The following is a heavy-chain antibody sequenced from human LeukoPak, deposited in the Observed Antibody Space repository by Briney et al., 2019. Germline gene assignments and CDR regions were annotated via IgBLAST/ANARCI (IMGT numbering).Heavy chain of an antibody. CDR2: INPNSGGT. D-gene: IGHD2-15*01. CDR1: GYTLRDYF. V-gene: IGHV1-2*06. CDR3: ARGCGSSRFGFDI. Sequence: GASVKVSCKASGYTLRDYFMFWVRQAPGQGLEWMGRINPNSGGTNYAQKFQGRVTITRDTSISTAYMELRGLRSDDAAVFYCARGCGSSRFGFDIWGPGTVVAVSS. J-gene: IGHJ3*02.